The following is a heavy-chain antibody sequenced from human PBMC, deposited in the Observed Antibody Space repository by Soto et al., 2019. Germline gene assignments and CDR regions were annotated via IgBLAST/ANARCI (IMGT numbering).Heavy chain of an antibody. Sequence: ASVKVSCKASAYALTSFLFHWVRQAPGQGLEWMGKINPGGGGTYYAQKFQGRVSMTRDTSTSTVYMELSGLRSDDTAVYYCASGQVVPYWGQGTLVTVSS. CDR1: AYALTSFL. CDR3: ASGQVVPY. J-gene: IGHJ4*02. D-gene: IGHD6-6*01. V-gene: IGHV1-46*01. CDR2: INPGGGGT.